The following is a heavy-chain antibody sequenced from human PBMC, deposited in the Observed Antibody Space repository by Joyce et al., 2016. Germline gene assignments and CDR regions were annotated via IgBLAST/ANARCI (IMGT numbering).Heavy chain of an antibody. CDR1: GFTFSSYA. D-gene: IGHD2-2*01. CDR3: VKEEDIVVVPAASSY. CDR2: MSGSGDST. V-gene: IGHV3-23*01. Sequence: EVQLLEAGGGVVQPGGYLRLSCAASGFTFSSYAMTWVRQAPGKGLVWVSGMSGSGDSTYYADSVKGRFTISRDNSKNTLYLQMNSLRAEDTAVYYCVKEEDIVVVPAASSYWGQGTLVTVSS. J-gene: IGHJ4*02.